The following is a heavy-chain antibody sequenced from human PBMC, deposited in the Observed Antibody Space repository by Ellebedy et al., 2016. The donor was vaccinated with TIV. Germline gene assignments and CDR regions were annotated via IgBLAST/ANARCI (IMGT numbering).Heavy chain of an antibody. CDR3: AAWGKNYYDSSDYFFAFDL. CDR2: IVVGSGHT. J-gene: IGHJ3*01. CDR1: GFTFNKSA. Sequence: SVKVSXXASGFTFNKSAVQWVRQARGGRLEWIGWIVVGSGHTNYAQNFKDRVTITRDMSTGTTYMELSNLRFEDPAVYFCAAWGKNYYDSSDYFFAFDLWGQGTMVTVSS. D-gene: IGHD3-22*01. V-gene: IGHV1-58*01.